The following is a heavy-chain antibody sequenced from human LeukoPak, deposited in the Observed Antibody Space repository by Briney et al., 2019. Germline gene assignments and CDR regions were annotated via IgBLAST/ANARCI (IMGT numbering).Heavy chain of an antibody. CDR3: AKDRLGDIIIMPSLPDY. V-gene: IGHV3-23*01. D-gene: IGHD2-8*01. CDR1: GVTFVDYA. J-gene: IGHJ4*02. Sequence: GRSLRLSCAASGVTFVDYAMSWVRQAPGKGLEWVSGISVSGGRTYYADSVKGRFTVSRDNSRNALYLQLNSLRAEDTAIYYCAKDRLGDIIIMPSLPDYWGQGTLVTVSS. CDR2: ISVSGGRT.